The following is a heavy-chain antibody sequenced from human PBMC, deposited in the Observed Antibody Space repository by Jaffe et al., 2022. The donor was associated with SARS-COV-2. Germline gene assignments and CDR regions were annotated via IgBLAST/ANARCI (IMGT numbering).Heavy chain of an antibody. V-gene: IGHV3-30*18. CDR3: GKATAPTPIGFLFDF. J-gene: IGHJ4*02. Sequence: QVQLVESGGGVVQPGRSLRLSCAASGFTFSSYGMHWVRQAPGKGLEWVAVISSDGTSEYYADSVKGRFTISRDNSKNTLYLQMNSLRSEDTAVYYCGKATAPTPIGFLFDFWGQGTLVTVSS. CDR2: ISSDGTSE. D-gene: IGHD1-1*01. CDR1: GFTFSSYG.